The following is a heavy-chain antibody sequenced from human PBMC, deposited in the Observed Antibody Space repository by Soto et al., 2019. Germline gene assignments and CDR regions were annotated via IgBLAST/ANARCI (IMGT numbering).Heavy chain of an antibody. D-gene: IGHD3-10*01. CDR1: GFTFSNYA. Sequence: RLSCAASGFTFSNYAMNWVRQAPGKGLEWVSGISDGGGYTYYADSVKGRFTISRDNSKNTLYLQMTSLRAEDTAVYHCAKDHFGSGSYRFDYWGQGTLVTVSS. V-gene: IGHV3-23*01. J-gene: IGHJ4*02. CDR2: ISDGGGYT. CDR3: AKDHFGSGSYRFDY.